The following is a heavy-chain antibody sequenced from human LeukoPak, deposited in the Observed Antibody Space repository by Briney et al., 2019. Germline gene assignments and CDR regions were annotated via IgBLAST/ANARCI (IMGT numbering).Heavy chain of an antibody. CDR2: ISYDGSNK. V-gene: IGHV3-30*18. CDR1: GFTFSSYA. Sequence: PGGSLRLSCAASGFTFSSYAMSWVRQAPGKGLEWVAVISYDGSNKYYADSVKGRFTISRDNSKNTLYLQMNSLRAEDTAVYYCAKDGGAGYYDSSGYYEYFDYWGQGTLVTVSS. J-gene: IGHJ4*02. CDR3: AKDGGAGYYDSSGYYEYFDY. D-gene: IGHD3-22*01.